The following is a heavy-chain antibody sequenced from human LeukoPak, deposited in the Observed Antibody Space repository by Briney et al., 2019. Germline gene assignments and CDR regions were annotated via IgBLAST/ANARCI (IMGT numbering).Heavy chain of an antibody. V-gene: IGHV3-7*01. CDR2: IKQDGNEK. D-gene: IGHD6-13*01. CDR3: AGEAYSSSWPFDY. Sequence: GGSLRLSCAASGFTFSSYWMSWVRQAPGKGLEWVANIKQDGNEKYYVDSVKGRFTISRDNAKNSLYLQMNSLRAEDTAVYYCAGEAYSSSWPFDYWGQGTLVTVSS. J-gene: IGHJ4*02. CDR1: GFTFSSYW.